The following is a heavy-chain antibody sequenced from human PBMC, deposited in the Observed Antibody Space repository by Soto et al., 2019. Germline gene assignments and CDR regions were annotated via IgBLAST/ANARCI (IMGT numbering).Heavy chain of an antibody. CDR3: AKGPPHSPVYYFDD. Sequence: PGGSLRLSCAASGFTFSNYAMSWVRQAPGKGLEWVSGISGSGGSTYYADSVRGRFTASRDNSRNTLSLQVISLRAEDTAVYYCAKGPPHSPVYYFDDWGQGALVTVSS. V-gene: IGHV3-23*01. J-gene: IGHJ4*02. CDR2: ISGSGGST. CDR1: GFTFSNYA.